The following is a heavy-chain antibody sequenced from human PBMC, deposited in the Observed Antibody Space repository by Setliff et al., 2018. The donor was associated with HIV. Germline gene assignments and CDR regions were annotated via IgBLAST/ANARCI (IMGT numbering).Heavy chain of an antibody. Sequence: SETLSLTCAVSGYAISSSGYYWGWIRQPPGKGLEWIGSIYHSGSTYYSPSLKSRVTLSVDTSKNQFSLKLSSVTAADTAMYYCARQIETYYYASSGYPAYFDYWGQGTLVTVSS. CDR1: GYAISSSGYY. V-gene: IGHV4-38-2*01. J-gene: IGHJ4*02. D-gene: IGHD3-22*01. CDR3: ARQIETYYYASSGYPAYFDY. CDR2: IYHSGST.